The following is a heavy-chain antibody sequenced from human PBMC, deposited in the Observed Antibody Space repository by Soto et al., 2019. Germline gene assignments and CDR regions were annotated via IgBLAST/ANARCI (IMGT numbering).Heavy chain of an antibody. CDR2: VNWNGGST. D-gene: IGHD6-19*01. CDR1: GFTFDDYA. J-gene: IGHJ4*02. Sequence: GSLRLSCAASGFTFDDYAMNWVRLAPGKGLEWVSGVNWNGGSTGYADSVKGRFTISRDNAKNSLYLQMNSLRAEDTAFYYCARAPTSGWFFPLDYWGQGSLVTVSS. V-gene: IGHV3-20*04. CDR3: ARAPTSGWFFPLDY.